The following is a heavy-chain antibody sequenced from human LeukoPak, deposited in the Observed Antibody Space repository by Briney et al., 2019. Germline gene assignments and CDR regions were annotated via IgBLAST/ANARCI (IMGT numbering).Heavy chain of an antibody. Sequence: SETLSLTCTVSGYSISSGYYWGWIRQPPGKGLEWIGSIYHSGSTYYNPSLKSRVTISVDTSKNQFSLKLSSVTAADTAVYYCASYYDFWSGLYYFDYWGQGTLVTVSS. CDR2: IYHSGST. D-gene: IGHD3-3*01. V-gene: IGHV4-38-2*02. CDR3: ASYYDFWSGLYYFDY. J-gene: IGHJ4*02. CDR1: GYSISSGYY.